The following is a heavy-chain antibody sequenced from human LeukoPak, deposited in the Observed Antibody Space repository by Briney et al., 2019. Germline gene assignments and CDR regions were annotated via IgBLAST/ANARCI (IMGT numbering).Heavy chain of an antibody. V-gene: IGHV3-21*01. D-gene: IGHD6-19*01. CDR3: ARGPGIAVAPLQH. J-gene: IGHJ1*01. CDR1: GFTLSTYS. CDR2: ISGSRSDI. Sequence: GGSLRLSCAVSGFTLSTYSMSWVRQAPGKGLEWVSSISGSRSDIYYADSVKGRFTISSDNAKNSLCLQMNSLRAEDTAVYYCARGPGIAVAPLQHWGQGTLVTVSS.